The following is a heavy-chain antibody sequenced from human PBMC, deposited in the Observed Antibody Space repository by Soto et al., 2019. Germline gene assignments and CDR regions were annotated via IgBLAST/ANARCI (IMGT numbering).Heavy chain of an antibody. CDR2: RYYSEST. V-gene: IGHV4-31*03. J-gene: IGHJ4*02. CDR1: GGSITTGGYY. CDR3: ARTKCSGGSCYSWSLDY. D-gene: IGHD2-15*01. Sequence: SETLSLTCTVSGGSITTGGYYWSWIRQLPGKGLEWIGHRYYSESTYYNPSLKSRVSISLDTSKNQFSLKLSFVTAADTAMYYCARTKCSGGSCYSWSLDYWGQGTPVTSPQ.